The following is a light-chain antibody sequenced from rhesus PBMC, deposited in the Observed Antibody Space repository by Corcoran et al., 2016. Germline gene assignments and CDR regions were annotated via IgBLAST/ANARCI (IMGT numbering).Light chain of an antibody. CDR3: QQYDSLPFT. J-gene: IGKJ3*01. CDR1: QGISTY. Sequence: DIQMTQSPSSLSASVGDRVTITCRASQGISTYLNWYQQKPGKAPKRLIYAASRLESGVPSRFSGSGSGTDVTLTISSLQPEDFANYYCQQYDSLPFTFGPGTKLEIK. V-gene: IGKV1-43*02. CDR2: AAS.